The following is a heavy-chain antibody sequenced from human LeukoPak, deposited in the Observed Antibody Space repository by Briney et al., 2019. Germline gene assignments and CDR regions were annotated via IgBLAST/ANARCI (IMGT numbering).Heavy chain of an antibody. CDR3: ARGIVIGGLDY. D-gene: IGHD2/OR15-2a*01. CDR1: GGSFSGYY. V-gene: IGHV4-34*01. Sequence: SETLSLTCAVYGGSFSGYYWSWIRQPPGKGLEWIGEINHSGSTNYNPSLKSRVTISVDTSKNQFSLKPSSVTAADTAVYYCARGIVIGGLDYWGQGTLVTVSS. CDR2: INHSGST. J-gene: IGHJ4*02.